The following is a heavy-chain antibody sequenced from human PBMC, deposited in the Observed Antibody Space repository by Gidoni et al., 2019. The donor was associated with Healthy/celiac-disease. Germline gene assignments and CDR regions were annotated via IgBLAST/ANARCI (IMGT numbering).Heavy chain of an antibody. Sequence: EVQLVESGVALVQPGRSLRLSCAASCFTFDDYAMHWVRQAPGKGLDWVSGISWNSGSIGYADSVKGRFTISRDNAKNSLDLQMNSLRAEDTALYYCAKGSYYDSSGYYNYWGQGTLVTVSS. D-gene: IGHD3-22*01. CDR2: ISWNSGSI. CDR3: AKGSYYDSSGYYNY. CDR1: CFTFDDYA. V-gene: IGHV3-9*01. J-gene: IGHJ4*02.